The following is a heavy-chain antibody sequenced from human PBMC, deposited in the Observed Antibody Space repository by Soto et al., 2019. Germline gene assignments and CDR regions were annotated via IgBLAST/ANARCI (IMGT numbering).Heavy chain of an antibody. V-gene: IGHV1-69*01. CDR1: GGTVSSYS. CDR2: IIPLFGTA. CDR3: ARGSGSYDRRFDY. Sequence: QVQLVHSGAEVKKPGSSVKVSCKSSGGTVSSYSISWVRQAPGQGLEWMGGIIPLFGTANYAQKFQGRVTITADESTSTAYMELSSLRSEDTAVYYCARGSGSYDRRFDYWGQGTLVTVSS. D-gene: IGHD1-26*01. J-gene: IGHJ4*02.